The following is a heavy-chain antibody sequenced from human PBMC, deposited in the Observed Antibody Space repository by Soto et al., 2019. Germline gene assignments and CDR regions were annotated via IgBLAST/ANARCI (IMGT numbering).Heavy chain of an antibody. J-gene: IGHJ6*02. D-gene: IGHD2-2*01. CDR2: ISGSGGST. CDR1: GFTFSSYA. Sequence: EVQLVETGGGLIQPGGSLRLSCAASGFTFSSYAMSWVRQAPGKGLEWVSAISGSGGSTYYADSVKGRFTISRDNSKNTLYLQMNSLRAEDTAVYYCAKTPSYCSSTSCVRNQLYYYYYGMDVWGQGTTVTVSS. CDR3: AKTPSYCSSTSCVRNQLYYYYYGMDV. V-gene: IGHV3-23*04.